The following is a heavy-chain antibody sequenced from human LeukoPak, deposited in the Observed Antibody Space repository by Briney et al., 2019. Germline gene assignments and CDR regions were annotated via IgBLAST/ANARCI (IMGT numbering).Heavy chain of an antibody. CDR1: GYTFSNND. J-gene: IGHJ4*02. CDR2: INPSGGST. V-gene: IGHV1-46*01. D-gene: IGHD3-22*01. CDR3: AGEIAMHVH. Sequence: ASVKVSCKASGYTFSNNDLHWVRQAPGRGLEWLGLINPSGGSTIYAQKIQGRVTMTRDTSTSTVYMELSSLRSDDSAVYYCAGEIAMHVHWGQGTLVTVSS.